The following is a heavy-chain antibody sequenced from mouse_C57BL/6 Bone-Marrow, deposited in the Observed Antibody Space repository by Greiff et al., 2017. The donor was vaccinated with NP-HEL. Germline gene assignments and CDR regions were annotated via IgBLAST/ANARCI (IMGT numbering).Heavy chain of an antibody. CDR1: GFTFSDYG. CDR3: ARGDYYGSIPFAY. D-gene: IGHD1-1*01. J-gene: IGHJ3*01. Sequence: EVKLVESGGGLVKPGGSLKLSCAASGFTFSDYGMHWVRQAPEKGLEWVAYISSGSSTIYYADTVKGRFTISRDNAKNTLFLQMTSLRSEDTAMYYCARGDYYGSIPFAYWGQGTLVTVSA. V-gene: IGHV5-17*01. CDR2: ISSGSSTI.